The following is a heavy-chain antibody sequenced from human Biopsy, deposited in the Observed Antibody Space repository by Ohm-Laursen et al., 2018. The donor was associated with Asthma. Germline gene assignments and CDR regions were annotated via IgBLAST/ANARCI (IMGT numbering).Heavy chain of an antibody. D-gene: IGHD5-18*01. J-gene: IGHJ4*02. CDR3: ARNLPGYTYGPFED. CDR1: GASITTSPSY. Sequence: SQTLSLTCTVSGASITTSPSYWSWLRLLPGKGLEWIGCIYYSGETFFNPSLKNPLFMSLDSSKNQFSLKMTSVTVADTAVCFCARNLPGYTYGPFEDWGQGTLVTVSS. V-gene: IGHV4-31*02. CDR2: IYYSGET.